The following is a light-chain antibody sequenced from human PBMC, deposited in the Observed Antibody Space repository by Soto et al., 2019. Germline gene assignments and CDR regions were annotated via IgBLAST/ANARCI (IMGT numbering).Light chain of an antibody. CDR1: QNIRSY. CDR3: QEGYSSRWT. Sequence: DLQMTQSPSSLSASVGDRVTITCRASQNIRSYLNWYQPKPGKAPPLLIYATSSLQTGVPSRFSASGSGTDFSLVISDLQTEDSATYYCQEGYSSRWTYGRGTKVDI. V-gene: IGKV1-39*01. J-gene: IGKJ1*01. CDR2: ATS.